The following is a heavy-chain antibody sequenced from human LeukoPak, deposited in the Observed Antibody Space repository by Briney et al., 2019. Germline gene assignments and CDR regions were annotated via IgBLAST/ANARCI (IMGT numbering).Heavy chain of an antibody. Sequence: SQTLSLTCTVSGGSISSSSYYWGWIRQPPGKGLEWIGSIYYSGSTYYNPSLKSRVTISVDTSKNQLSLKLSSVTAADTAVYYCASARTSSRSWFTFDYWGQGILVTVSS. D-gene: IGHD6-13*01. CDR1: GGSISSSSYY. J-gene: IGHJ4*02. CDR2: IYYSGST. CDR3: ASARTSSRSWFTFDY. V-gene: IGHV4-39*01.